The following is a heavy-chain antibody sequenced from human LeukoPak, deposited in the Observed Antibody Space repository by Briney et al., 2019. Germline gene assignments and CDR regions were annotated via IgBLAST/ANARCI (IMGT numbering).Heavy chain of an antibody. Sequence: PSETLSLTCGVSGDSLGYYYWSWIRQPPGKGLGWIGYIYYTGTTNYNPSLKSRVTMSVDTSKTQFSLRLSSVTAADTAVYYCARYSLGDYGPLDAFDIWGQGTMVTVSS. V-gene: IGHV4-59*01. CDR3: ARYSLGDYGPLDAFDI. CDR2: IYYTGTT. D-gene: IGHD4-17*01. CDR1: GDSLGYYY. J-gene: IGHJ3*02.